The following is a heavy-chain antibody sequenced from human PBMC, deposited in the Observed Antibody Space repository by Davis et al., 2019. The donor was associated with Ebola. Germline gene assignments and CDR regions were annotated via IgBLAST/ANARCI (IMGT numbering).Heavy chain of an antibody. V-gene: IGHV4-39*01. CDR3: ASLPTLTPANVPIDY. Sequence: PSETLSLTCSVSGGSMNITTNYWAWIRQPPGKGMEWIASIYSSGTTYYNQSLRSRITISVDVSRNQFALNMTSVSAAGTAVYFCASLPTLTPANVPIDYWGQGTLVTVSS. CDR1: GGSMNITTNY. CDR2: IYSSGTT. D-gene: IGHD2-8*01. J-gene: IGHJ4*02.